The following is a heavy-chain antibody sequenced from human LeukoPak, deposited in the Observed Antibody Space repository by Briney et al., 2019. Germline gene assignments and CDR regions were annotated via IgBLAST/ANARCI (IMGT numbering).Heavy chain of an antibody. D-gene: IGHD1-7*01. J-gene: IGHJ3*02. CDR1: GFTFSSYS. CDR2: ISNDGRNK. V-gene: IGHV3-30*04. CDR3: AREDGNFHDAFDI. Sequence: GGSLRLSCAASGFTFSSYSMHWVRQAPGKGLEWVALISNDGRNKYYADSVKGRFTSSRDNSKNTLYLQMDSLRTEDTAVHYCAREDGNFHDAFDIWGQGTMVTVSS.